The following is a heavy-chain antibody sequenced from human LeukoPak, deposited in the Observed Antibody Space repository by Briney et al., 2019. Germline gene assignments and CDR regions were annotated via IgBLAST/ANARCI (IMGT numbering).Heavy chain of an antibody. V-gene: IGHV4-34*01. CDR1: GGSFSGYY. CDR2: INHSGST. J-gene: IGHJ6*02. Sequence: PETLSLTCAVYGGSFSGYYWSWIRQPPGKGLEWIGEINHSGSTNYNPSLKSRVTISVDTSKNQFSLKLSSVTAADTAVYYCARGHRAYGYAYYYYGMDVWGQGTTVTVSS. CDR3: ARGHRAYGYAYYYYGMDV. D-gene: IGHD5-18*01.